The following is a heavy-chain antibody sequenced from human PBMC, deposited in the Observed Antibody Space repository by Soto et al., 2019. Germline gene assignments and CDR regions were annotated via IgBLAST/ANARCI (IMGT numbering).Heavy chain of an antibody. J-gene: IGHJ4*02. CDR1: GFTFSSYW. V-gene: IGHV3-7*01. D-gene: IGHD1-7*01. CDR2: MNQDGSEK. Sequence: EVQLVESGGGLVQPGGSLRLSCAASGFTFSSYWMSWVRQAPGKGLEWVANMNQDGSEKYYVDSMKGRFTISGDNARNSLYLQMNSLRVEDTAVYYCAKNRVETTRHKAPDFWGQGTLVTVSS. CDR3: AKNRVETTRHKAPDF.